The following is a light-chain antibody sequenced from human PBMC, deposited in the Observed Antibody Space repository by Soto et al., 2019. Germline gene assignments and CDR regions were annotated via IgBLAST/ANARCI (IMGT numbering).Light chain of an antibody. V-gene: IGLV2-8*01. Sequence: ALTQPPSASGSPGQSVTISCTGTSSDVGGYNYVSWYQHHPGKAPKLMIYEVIKRPSGVPDRFSGSKSGNTASLTVSGLQAEDEADYYCGSYAGTSVVFGGGTKLTVL. J-gene: IGLJ2*01. CDR1: SSDVGGYNY. CDR3: GSYAGTSVV. CDR2: EVI.